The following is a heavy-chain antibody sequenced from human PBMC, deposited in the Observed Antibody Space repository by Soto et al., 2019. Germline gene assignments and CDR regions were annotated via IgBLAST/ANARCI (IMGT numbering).Heavy chain of an antibody. J-gene: IGHJ6*02. CDR3: TTDWLIVVAPLGMDV. V-gene: IGHV1-24*01. Sequence: GASVKVSCKVSGYTLTELSMHWVRQAPGKGLEWMGGFDPEDGETIYAQKFQGRVTMTEDTSTDTLYLQMNSLKTEDTAVYYCTTDWLIVVAPLGMDVWGQGTTVTAP. CDR1: GYTLTELS. CDR2: FDPEDGET. D-gene: IGHD3-22*01.